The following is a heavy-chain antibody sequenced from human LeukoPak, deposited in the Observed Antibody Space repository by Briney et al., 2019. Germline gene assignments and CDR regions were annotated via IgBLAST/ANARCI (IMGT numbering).Heavy chain of an antibody. D-gene: IGHD3-22*01. Sequence: GGSLRLSCAASGFTFSSYAMSWVRQAPGKGLEWVSAISGSGGSTYYADSVKGRFTISRDNSKNTLCLQMNSLRAEDTAVYYCAKDTYYYDSSGYQNWGQGTLVTVSS. V-gene: IGHV3-23*01. CDR2: ISGSGGST. CDR1: GFTFSSYA. CDR3: AKDTYYYDSSGYQN. J-gene: IGHJ4*02.